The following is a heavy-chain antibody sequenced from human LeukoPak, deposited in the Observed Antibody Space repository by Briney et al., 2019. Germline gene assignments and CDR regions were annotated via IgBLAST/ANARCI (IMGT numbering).Heavy chain of an antibody. CDR1: GGTFSSYA. V-gene: IGHV1-69*05. D-gene: IGHD5-24*01. CDR2: IIPIFATA. J-gene: IGHJ6*03. Sequence: GASVKVSCKASGGTFSSYAISWVRQAPGQGLEWMGGIIPIFATANYAQKFQGRVTITTDESTSTAYMELSSLRSEDTAAYYCASLTRDGYNFDYYYMDVWGKGTTVTVSS. CDR3: ASLTRDGYNFDYYYMDV.